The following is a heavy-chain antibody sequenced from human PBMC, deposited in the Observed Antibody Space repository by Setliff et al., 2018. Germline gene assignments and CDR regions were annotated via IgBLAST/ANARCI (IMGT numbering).Heavy chain of an antibody. J-gene: IGHJ4*02. CDR3: ARRETYYNFWSGYYAY. D-gene: IGHD3-3*01. Sequence: PSETLSLTCTVSGASISSHYWSWIRQSPGKGLEWIGSMYYTGSTNYNPSLKSRVTISVDTSKKQFSLRLNSVTAADTAVYYCARRETYYNFWSGYYAYWGQGTLVTVSS. CDR1: GASISSHY. CDR2: MYYTGST. V-gene: IGHV4-59*11.